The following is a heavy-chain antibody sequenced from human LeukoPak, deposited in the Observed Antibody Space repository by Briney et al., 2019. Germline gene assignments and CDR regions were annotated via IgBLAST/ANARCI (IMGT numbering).Heavy chain of an antibody. J-gene: IGHJ4*02. CDR2: ISSSSSYI. Sequence: GGSLRLSCTVSGFTVSSDSMSWVRQAPGKGLEWVSSISSSSSYIYYADSVKGRFTISRDNAKNSLYLQMNSLRAEDTAVYYCARDRYYDSSGYPADWGQGTLVTVSS. CDR1: GFTVSSDS. V-gene: IGHV3-21*01. CDR3: ARDRYYDSSGYPAD. D-gene: IGHD3-22*01.